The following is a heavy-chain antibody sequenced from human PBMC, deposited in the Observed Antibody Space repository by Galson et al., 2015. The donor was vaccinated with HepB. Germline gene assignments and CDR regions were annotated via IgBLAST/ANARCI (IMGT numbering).Heavy chain of an antibody. CDR1: GFTFSSYS. CDR3: IRERLQFRGRPYYYYYGMDV. J-gene: IGHJ6*02. CDR2: ISSSSSTI. Sequence: SLRLSCAASGFTFSSYSMNWVRQAPGKGLEWVSYISSSSSTIYYADSVKGRFTISRDNAKNSLYLQMNSLRDEDTAVYYCIRERLQFRGRPYYYYYGMDVWGQGTTVTVSS. V-gene: IGHV3-48*02. D-gene: IGHD6-25*01.